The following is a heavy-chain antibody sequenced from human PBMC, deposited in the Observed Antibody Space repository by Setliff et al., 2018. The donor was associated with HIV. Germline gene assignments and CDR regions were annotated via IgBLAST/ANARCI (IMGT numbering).Heavy chain of an antibody. CDR1: GGSINSTSYY. CDR3: ARAPYYDYRGLAVYYFDY. V-gene: IGHV4-39*07. D-gene: IGHD3-22*01. Sequence: SETLSLTCIVSGGSINSTSYYWGWIRQPPGQGLEWIGSISYSGDTFYNTSLKTRITISVDTSKNHLSLKVSSLTAADTAVYYCARAPYYDYRGLAVYYFDYWGQGTL. CDR2: ISYSGDT. J-gene: IGHJ4*02.